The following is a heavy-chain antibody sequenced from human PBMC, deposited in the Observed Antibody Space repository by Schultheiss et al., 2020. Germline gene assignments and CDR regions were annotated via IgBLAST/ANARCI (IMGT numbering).Heavy chain of an antibody. CDR3: ARDGKVAAIGGYYLDY. D-gene: IGHD3-16*01. V-gene: IGHV3-33*01. J-gene: IGHJ4*02. Sequence: GGSLRLSCTASGFTFNKYVMHWVRQAPGKGLEWVAVMWFDGSEEFYGESVKGRFTISRDNAKNTLYLQMNDLRAEDTALYYCARDGKVAAIGGYYLDYWGRGTLVTVSS. CDR1: GFTFNKYV. CDR2: MWFDGSEE.